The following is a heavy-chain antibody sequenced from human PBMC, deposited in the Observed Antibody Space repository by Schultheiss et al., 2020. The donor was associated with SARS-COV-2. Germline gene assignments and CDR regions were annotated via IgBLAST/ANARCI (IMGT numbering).Heavy chain of an antibody. V-gene: IGHV3-13*01. J-gene: IGHJ4*02. CDR2: IGTAGDT. Sequence: GGSLRLSCAASGFTFSSYDMHWVRQATGKGLEWVSAIGTAGDTYYPGSVKGRFTVSRDNGKNSLYLQMDSLRAEDTAVYYCVRLVTPSYVSPVGYWGQGTLVTVSS. CDR1: GFTFSSYD. CDR3: VRLVTPSYVSPVGY. D-gene: IGHD2-21*02.